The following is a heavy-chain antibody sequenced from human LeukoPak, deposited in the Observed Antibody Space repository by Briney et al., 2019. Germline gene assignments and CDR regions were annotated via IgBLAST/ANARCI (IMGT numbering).Heavy chain of an antibody. CDR3: AKDYGSGPLDP. J-gene: IGHJ5*02. Sequence: GGSLRLSCAASGFTFSSYAMSWVRQAPGKGLEWVSAISGSGGSTYYADSVKGRFTISRDNSKNTLYLQMDSLRAGDTAVYYCAKDYGSGPLDPWGQGTLVTVSS. V-gene: IGHV3-23*01. CDR2: ISGSGGST. CDR1: GFTFSSYA. D-gene: IGHD3-10*01.